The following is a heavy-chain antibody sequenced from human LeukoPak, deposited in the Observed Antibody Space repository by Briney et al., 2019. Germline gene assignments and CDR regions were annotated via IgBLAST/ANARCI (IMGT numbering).Heavy chain of an antibody. CDR1: GITFNIHA. Sequence: GGSLRLSCIASGITFNIHAMHWVRQALGKGLEWVSSVGGGADIYYAESVKGRFTASRDDSKVTVYLQMNSLRGEETAIYYCAKDATPRNAIWDYFDLWGQGTLVTVSS. D-gene: IGHD1-14*01. CDR3: AKDATPRNAIWDYFDL. J-gene: IGHJ4*02. CDR2: VGGGADI. V-gene: IGHV3-23*01.